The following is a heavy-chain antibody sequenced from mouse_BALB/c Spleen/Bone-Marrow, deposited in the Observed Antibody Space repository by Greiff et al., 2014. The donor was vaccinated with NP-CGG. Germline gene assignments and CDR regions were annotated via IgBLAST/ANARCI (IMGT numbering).Heavy chain of an antibody. D-gene: IGHD2-14*01. J-gene: IGHJ1*01. Sequence: QVQPQQSGSVLVRPGASVKLSCKASGYTFTSSWMHWAKQRPGQSLEWIGDIHPNSGNTNYNEKFRGKATLTVDTSSNTAYVDLSSLTSEDSAVYYCARSYRFWYFDVWGAGTTVTVSS. CDR1: GYTFTSSW. CDR3: ARSYRFWYFDV. CDR2: IHPNSGNT. V-gene: IGHV1S130*01.